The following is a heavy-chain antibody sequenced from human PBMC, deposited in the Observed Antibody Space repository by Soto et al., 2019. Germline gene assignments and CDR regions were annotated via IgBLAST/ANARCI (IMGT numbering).Heavy chain of an antibody. D-gene: IGHD4-17*01. J-gene: IGHJ4*02. CDR1: GGSISSGGYS. CDR2: IYHSGST. Sequence: SETLSLTCAVSGGSISSGGYSWSWIRQPPGKGLEWIGYIYHSGSTYYNPSLKSRVTISVDTSKNQFSLKLSSVTAADTAVYYCARRYGDYFDYWGQGTLVTVS. CDR3: ARRYGDYFDY. V-gene: IGHV4-30-2*01.